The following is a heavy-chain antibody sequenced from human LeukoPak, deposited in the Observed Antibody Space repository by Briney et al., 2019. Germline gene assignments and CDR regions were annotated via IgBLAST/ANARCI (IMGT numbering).Heavy chain of an antibody. D-gene: IGHD6-19*01. CDR3: ASTVGAVAGLNY. CDR1: GGTFSSCA. J-gene: IGHJ4*02. CDR2: IIPILGIA. Sequence: GASVKVSCKASGGTFSSCAISWVRQAPGQGLEWMGRIIPILGIANYAQKFQGRVTITADKSTSTAYMELSSLRSEDTAVYYCASTVGAVAGLNYWGQGTLVTVSS. V-gene: IGHV1-69*04.